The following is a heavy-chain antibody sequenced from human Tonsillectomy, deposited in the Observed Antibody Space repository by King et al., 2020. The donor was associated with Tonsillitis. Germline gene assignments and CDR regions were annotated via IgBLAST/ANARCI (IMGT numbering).Heavy chain of an antibody. D-gene: IGHD3-22*01. J-gene: IGHJ3*02. Sequence: TLKESGPALVKPTQTLTLTCTFSGFSLSTSGVRVSWIRQPPGKALEWLARIDWDEDKFYNTSLKTRVTISRDTSKNHVVLTMTDLSPMDTAAYYCARMGDAEGRLLHAFDIWGQGTTVTVAS. CDR1: GFSLSTSGVR. V-gene: IGHV2-70*04. CDR3: ARMGDAEGRLLHAFDI. CDR2: IDWDEDK.